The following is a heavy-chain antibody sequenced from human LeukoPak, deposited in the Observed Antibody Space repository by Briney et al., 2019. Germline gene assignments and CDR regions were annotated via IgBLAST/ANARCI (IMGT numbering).Heavy chain of an antibody. Sequence: SLRLSCAASGFTFDDYAMHWVRQAPGKGLEWVSGISWNSGSIGYADSVKGRFTISRDNAKNSLYLQMNSLRAEDMALYYCARARTARGPMDYWGQGTLVTVSS. CDR2: ISWNSGSI. D-gene: IGHD6-6*01. CDR1: GFTFDDYA. CDR3: ARARTARGPMDY. J-gene: IGHJ4*02. V-gene: IGHV3-9*03.